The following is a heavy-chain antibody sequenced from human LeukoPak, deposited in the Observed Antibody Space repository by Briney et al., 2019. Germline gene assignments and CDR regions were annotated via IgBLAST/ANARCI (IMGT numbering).Heavy chain of an antibody. CDR3: ARDVVVVPAAIHYGMDV. D-gene: IGHD2-2*01. J-gene: IGHJ6*02. V-gene: IGHV4-34*01. Sequence: SETPSLTCAVYGGSFSDYFWGWIRQPPGKGLEWIGEINHSGRTYYNPSLKSRVTISVDTSKNQFSLNLSSVTAADTAVYYCARDVVVVPAAIHYGMDVWGQGTTVTVSS. CDR1: GGSFSDYF. CDR2: INHSGRT.